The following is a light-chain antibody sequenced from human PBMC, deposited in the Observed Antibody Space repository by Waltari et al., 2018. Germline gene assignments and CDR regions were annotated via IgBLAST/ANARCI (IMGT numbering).Light chain of an antibody. CDR1: QSLLHSDGYNS. CDR2: MAS. Sequence: DIVMTQSPLSLSVTPREPASISCRSSQSLLHSDGYNSLDWYLQKPGQSPQLLIYMASNRPSGVPDRFSGSGSGTDFTLKISGVEAEDVGVYYCMEARQTPTFGQGTKVEIK. J-gene: IGKJ1*01. CDR3: MEARQTPT. V-gene: IGKV2-28*01.